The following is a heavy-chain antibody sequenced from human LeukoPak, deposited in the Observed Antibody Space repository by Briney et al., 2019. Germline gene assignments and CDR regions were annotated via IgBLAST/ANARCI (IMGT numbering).Heavy chain of an antibody. D-gene: IGHD5-18*01. Sequence: GGSLRLSCAASGFTFSSYAMSWVRQAPGKGLEWVSGIIDSGATTYYADSVKGRFTISRDNSKNTLYLQMNSLRAEDTAVYYCAKSPGGYSYAKGAFDIWGQGTMVTVSS. CDR3: AKSPGGYSYAKGAFDI. CDR1: GFTFSSYA. J-gene: IGHJ3*02. CDR2: IIDSGATT. V-gene: IGHV3-23*01.